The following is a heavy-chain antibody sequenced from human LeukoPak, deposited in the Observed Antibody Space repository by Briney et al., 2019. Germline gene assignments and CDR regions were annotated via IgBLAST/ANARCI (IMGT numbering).Heavy chain of an antibody. Sequence: PGGSLRLSCAASGFTVSSTYMNWVRQPPGKGLEWIGSIYYSGSTYYNPSLKSRVTISVDTSKNQFSLKLSSVTAADTAVYYCARAGLGYCSGGSCPQYYFDYWGQGTLVTVSS. CDR3: ARAGLGYCSGGSCPQYYFDY. CDR2: IYYSGST. J-gene: IGHJ4*02. D-gene: IGHD2-15*01. V-gene: IGHV4-39*01. CDR1: GFTVSSTY.